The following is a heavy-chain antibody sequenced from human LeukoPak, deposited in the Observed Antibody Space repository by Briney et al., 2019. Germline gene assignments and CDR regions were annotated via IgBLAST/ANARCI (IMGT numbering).Heavy chain of an antibody. V-gene: IGHV4-34*01. CDR2: INHSGST. D-gene: IGHD2-21*01. CDR1: GGSFSGYY. Sequence: SETLSLTCAVYGGSFSGYYWSWIRQPPGKGLEWIGEINHSGSTNYNPSLKSRVTISVDTSKNQFSLKLSSVTAADTAVYDCARAQYSRFDPWGQGTLVTVSS. J-gene: IGHJ5*02. CDR3: ARAQYSRFDP.